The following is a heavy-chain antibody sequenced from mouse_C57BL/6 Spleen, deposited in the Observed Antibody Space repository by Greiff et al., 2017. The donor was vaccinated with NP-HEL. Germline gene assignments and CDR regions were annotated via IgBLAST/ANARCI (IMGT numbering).Heavy chain of an antibody. CDR1: GYSFTGYY. V-gene: IGHV1-42*01. J-gene: IGHJ2*01. Sequence: VQLQQSGPELVKPGASVKISCKASGYSFTGYYMNWVKQSPEKSLEWIGEINPSTGGTTYNQKFKAKATLTVDKSSSTAYMQLKSLTSEDSAVYYCARRGVYYGSSFDYWGQGTTLTVSS. CDR3: ARRGVYYGSSFDY. D-gene: IGHD1-1*01. CDR2: INPSTGGT.